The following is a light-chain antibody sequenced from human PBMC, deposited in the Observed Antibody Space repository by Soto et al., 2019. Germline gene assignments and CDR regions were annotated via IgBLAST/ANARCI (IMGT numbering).Light chain of an antibody. CDR3: QQYGSVPLT. CDR2: GAS. Sequence: EIVLTQSPGTLYLSPGERATLSCRASESVSTNYLAWYQQKPGQAPRLLISGASSRATGITDRFSGSGSGAEVTLTVNRLEPEDFAVYYCQQYGSVPLTFGGGTKVEIK. CDR1: ESVSTNY. V-gene: IGKV3-20*01. J-gene: IGKJ4*01.